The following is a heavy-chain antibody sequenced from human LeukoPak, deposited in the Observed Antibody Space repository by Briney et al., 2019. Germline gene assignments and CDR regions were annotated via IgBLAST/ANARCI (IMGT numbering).Heavy chain of an antibody. Sequence: GGSLRLSCAASGFTFSSYEMNWVRQAPGKGLEWVSYSSTSDSPKYYADSVKGRFTISRDNAKNSLYLQMNSLRAEDTAVYYCARDFATRLSDYWGQGTLVTVSS. J-gene: IGHJ4*02. CDR1: GFTFSSYE. CDR3: ARDFATRLSDY. D-gene: IGHD6-6*01. V-gene: IGHV3-48*03. CDR2: SSTSDSPK.